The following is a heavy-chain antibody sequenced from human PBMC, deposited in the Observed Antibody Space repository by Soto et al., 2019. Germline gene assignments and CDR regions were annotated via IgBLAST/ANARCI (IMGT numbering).Heavy chain of an antibody. J-gene: IGHJ5*02. Sequence: ASVKVSCKASGGTFSSYAISWVRQAPGQGLEWMGGIIPIFGTANYAQKFQGRVTITADESTSTAYMELSSLSSEDTAVYYCARDRMVVVPAAKYLVGFDPWGQGTLVTVSS. CDR1: GGTFSSYA. V-gene: IGHV1-69*13. CDR3: ARDRMVVVPAAKYLVGFDP. D-gene: IGHD2-2*01. CDR2: IIPIFGTA.